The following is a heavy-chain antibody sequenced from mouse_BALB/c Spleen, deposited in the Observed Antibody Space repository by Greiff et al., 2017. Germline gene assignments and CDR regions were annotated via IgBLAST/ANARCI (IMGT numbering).Heavy chain of an antibody. CDR1: GYTFTDYN. D-gene: IGHD1-1*01. J-gene: IGHJ4*01. CDR2: IYPYNGGT. V-gene: IGHV1S29*02. Sequence: VHVKQSGPELVKPGASVKISCKASGYTFTDYNMHWVKQSHGKSLEWIGYIYPYNGGTGYNQKFKSKATLTVDNSSSTAYMELRSLTSEDSAVYYCARGGINYGGVDYWGQGTSVTVSS. CDR3: ARGGINYGGVDY.